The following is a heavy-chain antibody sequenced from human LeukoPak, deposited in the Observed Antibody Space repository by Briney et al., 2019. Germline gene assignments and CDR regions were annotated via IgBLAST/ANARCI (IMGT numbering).Heavy chain of an antibody. D-gene: IGHD6-13*01. CDR2: ISSSSSTI. CDR1: GFTFSSYS. J-gene: IGHJ3*02. V-gene: IGHV3-48*04. Sequence: GGSLRLSCAASGFTFSSYSMNWVRQAPGKGLEWVSYISSSSSTIYYADSVKGRFTISRDNAKNSLYLQMNSLRAEDTAVYYCARDRPSLWYSSSRDAFDIWGQGTMVTVSS. CDR3: ARDRPSLWYSSSRDAFDI.